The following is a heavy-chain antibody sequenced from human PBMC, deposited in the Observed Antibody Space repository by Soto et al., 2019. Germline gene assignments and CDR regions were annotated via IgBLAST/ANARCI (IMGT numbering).Heavy chain of an antibody. V-gene: IGHV1-24*01. CDR2: FDPEDGET. D-gene: IGHD3-10*01. CDR3: ATVDMDMVRGVLLPFNWFDP. Sequence: ASVKVSCKVSGYALTELSMHWVRQAPGKGLEWMGGFDPEDGETIYAQKFQGRVTMTEDTSTDTAYMELSSLRSEDTAVYYCATVDMDMVRGVLLPFNWFDPWGQGTLVPVSS. J-gene: IGHJ5*02. CDR1: GYALTELS.